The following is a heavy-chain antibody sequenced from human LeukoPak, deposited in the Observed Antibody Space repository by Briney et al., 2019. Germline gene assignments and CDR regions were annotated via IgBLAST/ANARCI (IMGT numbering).Heavy chain of an antibody. D-gene: IGHD1-26*01. CDR2: IYYSGST. V-gene: IGHV4-59*01. CDR3: ARDGGDSGSDDAFDI. J-gene: IGHJ3*02. Sequence: SETLSLTCTVSGGSISSYYWSWIWQPPGKGLERIRYIYYSGSTYYNPSLKSRVTISVDTSKNQFSLKLSSVTAADTAVYYCARDGGDSGSDDAFDIWGQGTMVTVSS. CDR1: GGSISSYY.